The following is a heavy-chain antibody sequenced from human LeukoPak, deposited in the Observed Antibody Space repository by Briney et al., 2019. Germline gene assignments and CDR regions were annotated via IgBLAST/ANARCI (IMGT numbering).Heavy chain of an antibody. CDR1: GYTFSNYG. CDR3: ARDASYSGFDY. Sequence: ASVRVSCKASGYTFSNYGFSWVRQAPGQGLEWMGGIIPIFGTANYAQKFQGRVTITADESTNTAYMELSSLRSEDTAVYYCARDASYSGFDYWGQGTLVTVSS. D-gene: IGHD5-12*01. J-gene: IGHJ4*02. V-gene: IGHV1-69*13. CDR2: IIPIFGTA.